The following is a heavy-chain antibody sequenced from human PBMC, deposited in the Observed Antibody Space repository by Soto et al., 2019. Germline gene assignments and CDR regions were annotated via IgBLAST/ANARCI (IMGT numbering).Heavy chain of an antibody. V-gene: IGHV3-9*01. Sequence: EVQLVESGGTLAQPGRSLRLSCAASGFIFGDYAMHWVRQAPGKGLEWVSGISWNSATMDYAGSVKGRLTISRDNARNSLYLLLNSLRSEDTAFYYCAKDNGRGWGSFYSHFGYWGQGMLVTVSS. D-gene: IGHD2-15*01. CDR2: ISWNSATM. J-gene: IGHJ4*02. CDR1: GFIFGDYA. CDR3: AKDNGRGWGSFYSHFGY.